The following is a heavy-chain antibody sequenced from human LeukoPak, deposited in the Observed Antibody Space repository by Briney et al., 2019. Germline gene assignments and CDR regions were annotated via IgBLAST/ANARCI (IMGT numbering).Heavy chain of an antibody. V-gene: IGHV3-15*01. CDR2: IKSKTDDGTT. Sequence: PGGSLRLSCAASGFTFSNAWMSWVRQAPGKGLEWVGRIKSKTDDGTTDYAAPVKGRFTISRDDSKNTLYLQMNSLKTEDTAVYYCTTDPFVVEPVEEGNYYYGMDVWGQGTTVTVSS. J-gene: IGHJ6*02. D-gene: IGHD2-2*01. CDR3: TTDPFVVEPVEEGNYYYGMDV. CDR1: GFTFSNAW.